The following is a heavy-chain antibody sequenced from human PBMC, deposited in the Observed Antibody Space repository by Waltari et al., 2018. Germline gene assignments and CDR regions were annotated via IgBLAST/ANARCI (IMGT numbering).Heavy chain of an antibody. J-gene: IGHJ6*03. CDR3: ARGLLSAPYGEDYYYYMDV. V-gene: IGHV1-69*10. CDR1: GGTFSSYA. D-gene: IGHD4-17*01. CDR2: IIPILGIA. Sequence: QVQLVQSGAEVKKPGSSVKVSCKASGGTFSSYAISWVRQAPGQGLEWMGGIIPILGIANYAQKFQGRVTITADKSTSTAYMELSSLRSEDTAVYYCARGLLSAPYGEDYYYYMDVWGKGTTVTVSS.